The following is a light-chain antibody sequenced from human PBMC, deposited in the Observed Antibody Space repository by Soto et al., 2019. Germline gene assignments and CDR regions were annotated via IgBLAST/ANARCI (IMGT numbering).Light chain of an antibody. V-gene: IGLV2-23*01. CDR3: CSFAGRGTFV. CDR1: SSDVGSYSL. Sequence: QSALTQPASVCGSPGQSITISCTGTSSDVGSYSLVSWYQQHPGEAPKLIIYGATKRPSGVSNRFSASKSGNTASLTISGLQAEDEADYYCCSFAGRGTFVFGSGTKLTVL. CDR2: GAT. J-gene: IGLJ1*01.